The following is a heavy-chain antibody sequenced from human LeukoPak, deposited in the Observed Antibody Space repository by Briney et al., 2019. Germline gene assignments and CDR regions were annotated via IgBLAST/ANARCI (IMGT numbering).Heavy chain of an antibody. CDR3: VRHFYFAFDN. CDR1: NGSISNSY. CDR2: IYHTGTT. D-gene: IGHD2/OR15-2a*01. J-gene: IGHJ4*02. Sequence: PSETLSLTCTVSNGSISNSYWSWIRQPPGKGLEWIRYIYHTGTTDYNPSLKSRVTISVDTSKNQFSLNLGSVTAADTAVYYCVRHFYFAFDNWGQGTLVTVSS. V-gene: IGHV4-59*01.